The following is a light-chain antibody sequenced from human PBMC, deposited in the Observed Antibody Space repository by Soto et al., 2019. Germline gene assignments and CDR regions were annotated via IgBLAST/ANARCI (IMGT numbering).Light chain of an antibody. CDR2: GAS. J-gene: IGKJ5*01. CDR3: QQYNNWLT. Sequence: EIVMTQSPATLSVFPGERATLSCRASQSVSSNLAWYQQKPGQAPRLLIYGASTRATGIPARFSGSGSGTEFTLTISSLQSEDFAVYYCQQYNNWLTFGQGTRLEIK. CDR1: QSVSSN. V-gene: IGKV3-15*01.